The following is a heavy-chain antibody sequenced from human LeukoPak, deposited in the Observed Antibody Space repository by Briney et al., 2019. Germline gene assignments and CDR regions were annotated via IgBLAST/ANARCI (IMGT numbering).Heavy chain of an antibody. J-gene: IGHJ4*02. V-gene: IGHV3-23*01. CDR1: GFTLSNYA. D-gene: IGHD2-2*01. CDR3: AKVLGYCSSTSCENSAFDY. CDR2: ISDSGGDT. Sequence: GGSLRLSCIASGFTLSNYAMDWVRQAPGKGLEWVSAISDSGGDTYHADSVKGRFTISRDNSKNTLYLQMNSLRAEDTAVYYCAKVLGYCSSTSCENSAFDYWGQGTLVTVSS.